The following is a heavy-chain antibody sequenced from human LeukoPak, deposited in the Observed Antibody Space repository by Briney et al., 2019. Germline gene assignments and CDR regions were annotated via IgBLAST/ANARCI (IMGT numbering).Heavy chain of an antibody. V-gene: IGHV3-7*01. CDR1: VFTFSRYW. CDR3: ARDLVGDSDY. J-gene: IGHJ4*02. D-gene: IGHD1-26*01. Sequence: GGSLRLSCAASVFTFSRYWMSWVRQAPGKGLEWVANIKQDGSEKYYVDSVKGRFTISRDNAKNSLYLQMNSLRAEDTAVYYCARDLVGDSDYWGQGTLVTVSS. CDR2: IKQDGSEK.